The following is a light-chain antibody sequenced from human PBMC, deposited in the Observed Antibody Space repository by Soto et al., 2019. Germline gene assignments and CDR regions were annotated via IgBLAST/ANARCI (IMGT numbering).Light chain of an antibody. Sequence: VVLTQSPVTLSLSPGERATLSCRASQSVSSYLAWYQQKPGQAPRLLIYGASSRATGIPDRFSASGSGTDFTLTISRLESEDFATYYCQQYDKWPPTTFGQGTRLEIK. CDR1: QSVSSY. CDR3: QQYDKWPPTT. V-gene: IGKV3-11*01. J-gene: IGKJ5*01. CDR2: GAS.